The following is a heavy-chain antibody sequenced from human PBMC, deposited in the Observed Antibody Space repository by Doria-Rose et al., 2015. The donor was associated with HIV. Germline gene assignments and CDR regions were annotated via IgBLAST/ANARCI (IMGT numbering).Heavy chain of an antibody. CDR2: IFSDYAR. Sequence: SGPVLVKPTETLTLTCTVSGVSLSSPGMGVSWIRQPPGKALEWLANIFSDYARSYKTSLQSRLTISSATSKSQVVVTMTDMDPVDTVTYYCARIKSSRWYHKYYFDFWGQGTLVIVSA. V-gene: IGHV2-26*01. J-gene: IGHJ4*02. CDR1: GVSLSSPGMG. CDR3: ARIKSSRWYHKYYFDF. D-gene: IGHD6-13*01.